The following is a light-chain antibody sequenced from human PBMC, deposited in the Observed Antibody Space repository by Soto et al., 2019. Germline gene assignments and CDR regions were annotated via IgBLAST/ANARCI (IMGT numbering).Light chain of an antibody. Sequence: EIVLTQSPGTLPLSPGERATLSCRASQSVSSNYLVWYQQKPGQAPRPLIYGASSRATGIPDRFSGSGSGTDFTLTLSRLEPEDFAVYYCQQYANSPFTFGQGTKLEIK. V-gene: IGKV3-20*01. J-gene: IGKJ2*01. CDR3: QQYANSPFT. CDR1: QSVSSNY. CDR2: GAS.